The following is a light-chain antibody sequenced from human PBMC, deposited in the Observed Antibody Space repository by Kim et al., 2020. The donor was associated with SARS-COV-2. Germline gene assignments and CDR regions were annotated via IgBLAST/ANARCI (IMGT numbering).Light chain of an antibody. CDR1: SSNIGNNN. CDR2: KNF. Sequence: QSVLTQPPSTSGTPGQRVTISCSGSSSNIGNNNVYWYQQVPGTAPKILIYKNFHRPSDVPDRISGSKSGTSASLPISGLRSEDEAVYYCSTWDDSLSVWVFGGGTQLTVL. J-gene: IGLJ3*02. CDR3: STWDDSLSVWV. V-gene: IGLV1-47*01.